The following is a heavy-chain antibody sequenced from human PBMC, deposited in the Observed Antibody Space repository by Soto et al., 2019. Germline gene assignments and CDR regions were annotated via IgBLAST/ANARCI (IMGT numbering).Heavy chain of an antibody. V-gene: IGHV5-51*01. CDR3: ARHYCSSTSCYPVYYYYYGMGV. D-gene: IGHD2-2*01. CDR2: IYPGDFDT. CDR1: GYSFTSYW. Sequence: PGESLKISCKGSGYSFTSYWIGWVRQMPGKGLEWMGIIYPGDFDTRYSPSFQGQVTISADKSISPAYLQWSSLKASDTAMYYCARHYCSSTSCYPVYYYYYGMGVWGQGTTVTVSS. J-gene: IGHJ6*02.